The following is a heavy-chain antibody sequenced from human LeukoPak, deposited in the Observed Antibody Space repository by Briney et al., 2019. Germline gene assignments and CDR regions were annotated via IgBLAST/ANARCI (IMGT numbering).Heavy chain of an antibody. CDR3: ARRAGAYSHPYDY. Sequence: ASVKVSCKAFGYTFTSNYMHWVRQAPGQGPEWMGVISPSGGSTTYAQKFQGRVTLTRDMSTSTDYLELSSLRAEDTAVYYCARRAGAYSHPYDYWGQGTLVTVSS. J-gene: IGHJ4*02. CDR1: GYTFTSNY. CDR2: ISPSGGST. V-gene: IGHV1-46*01. D-gene: IGHD4/OR15-4a*01.